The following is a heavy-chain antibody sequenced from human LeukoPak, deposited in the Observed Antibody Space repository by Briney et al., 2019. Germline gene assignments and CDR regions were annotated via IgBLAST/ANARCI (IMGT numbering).Heavy chain of an antibody. CDR2: VDHTGST. CDR3: ASRKLGNDY. Sequence: SETLSLTCTVSDDSITMYYWTWIRQPPGKGLEWIGYVDHTGSTKFNPSLNGRVSISRDTSNNFFSLRLRSMTAADTAVYYCASRKLGNDYWGQGTLVTVSS. J-gene: IGHJ4*02. D-gene: IGHD7-27*01. CDR1: DDSITMYY. V-gene: IGHV4-59*01.